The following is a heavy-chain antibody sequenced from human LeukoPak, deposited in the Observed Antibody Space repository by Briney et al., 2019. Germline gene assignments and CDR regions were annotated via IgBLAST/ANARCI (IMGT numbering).Heavy chain of an antibody. CDR1: GGSISSYY. D-gene: IGHD2-2*01. V-gene: IGHV4-59*08. CDR3: ARLKVPAASLYYYGMDV. J-gene: IGHJ6*02. Sequence: SETLSLTCTVSGGSISSYYWSWIRQPAGKGLEWIGYIYYSGSTNYNPSLKSRVTISVDTSKNQFSLKLSSVTAADTAVYYCARLKVPAASLYYYGMDVWGQGTTVTVSS. CDR2: IYYSGST.